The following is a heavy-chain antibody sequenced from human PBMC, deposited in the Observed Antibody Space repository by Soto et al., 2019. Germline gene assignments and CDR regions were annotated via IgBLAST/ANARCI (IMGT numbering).Heavy chain of an antibody. CDR2: IYYSGST. CDR3: ARDQVREDNEAFDI. V-gene: IGHV4-59*01. J-gene: IGHJ3*02. CDR1: GGSISSYY. Sequence: SETLSLTCTVSGGSISSYYWSWIRQPPGKGLEWIGYIYYSGSTNYNPSLKSRVTISVDTSKNQFSLKLSSVTAADTAVYYCARDQVREDNEAFDIWGQGKMVTVS.